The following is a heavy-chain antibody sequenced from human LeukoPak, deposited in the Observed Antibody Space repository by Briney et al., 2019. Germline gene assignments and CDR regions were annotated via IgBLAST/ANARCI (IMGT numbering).Heavy chain of an antibody. CDR2: IYSDGKV. D-gene: IGHD5-24*01. V-gene: IGHV3-53*01. Sequence: PGGSLRLSCAASGFTVSSTYMSWVRQTPGKGLEWVSVIYSDGKVYYIDSVKGRFTISRDNSKNTLYLQMTSLRAEDTAVYYCAKSPSNGYNFYDYWGQGTLVTVSS. CDR3: AKSPSNGYNFYDY. J-gene: IGHJ4*02. CDR1: GFTVSSTY.